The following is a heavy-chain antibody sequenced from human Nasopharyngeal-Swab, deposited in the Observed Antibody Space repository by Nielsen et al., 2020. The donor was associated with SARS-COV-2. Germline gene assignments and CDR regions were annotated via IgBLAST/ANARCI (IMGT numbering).Heavy chain of an antibody. CDR1: GNNFASYW. J-gene: IGHJ4*02. D-gene: IGHD4-23*01. CDR2: IYPGDSDT. CDR3: ALRWSGSYYDH. Sequence: GESMKISCKGSGNNFASYWIGWVGQMPGKGLEWMGIIYPGDSDTRYSPSFQGQVTISADKSISTVYLQWSSLKASDTAMYYCALRWSGSYYDHWGQGTLVTVSS. V-gene: IGHV5-51*01.